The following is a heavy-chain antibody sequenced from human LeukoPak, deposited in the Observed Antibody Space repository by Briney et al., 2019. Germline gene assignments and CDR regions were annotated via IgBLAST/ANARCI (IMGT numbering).Heavy chain of an antibody. CDR1: GYTFTGYY. CDR2: INPNSGGT. D-gene: IGHD6-13*01. CDR3: ARDRLRQQLGLDS. V-gene: IGHV1-2*02. Sequence: ASVKVSCKASGYTFTGYYIHWVRQAPGQGLEWMGWINPNSGGTNYAQKFQGRVTMTRDTSISTAYMELSRLRSDDTAVYYCARDRLRQQLGLDSWGQGTLVTVSS. J-gene: IGHJ5*01.